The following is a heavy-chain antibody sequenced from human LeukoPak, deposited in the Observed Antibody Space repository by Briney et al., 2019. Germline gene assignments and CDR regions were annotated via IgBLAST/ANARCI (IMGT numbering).Heavy chain of an antibody. D-gene: IGHD1-26*01. J-gene: IGHJ4*02. CDR2: IKRETDGGTT. Sequence: GGSLRLSCAASGFILRNNWMNWVRQGPGKGLEWVGRIKRETDGGTTDHAAPVKDRFTISTDDSKNMLFLDMKSLKIEDTGLYYCTTGGGVGAIRTGAYWGQGTLVIVSS. V-gene: IGHV3-15*07. CDR3: TTGGGVGAIRTGAY. CDR1: GFILRNNW.